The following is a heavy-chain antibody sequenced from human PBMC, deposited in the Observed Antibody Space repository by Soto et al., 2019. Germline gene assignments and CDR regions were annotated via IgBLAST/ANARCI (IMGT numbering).Heavy chain of an antibody. CDR2: ISYDGSNK. CDR1: GFTFSSYG. CDR3: AKDFRLDDFWSGYQIPTFDY. V-gene: IGHV3-30*18. D-gene: IGHD3-3*01. J-gene: IGHJ4*02. Sequence: PGGSLRLSCAASGFTFSSYGMHWVRQAPGKGLEWVAVISYDGSNKYYADSVKGRFTISRDNSKNTLYLQMNSLRAEDTAVYYCAKDFRLDDFWSGYQIPTFDYWGQGTLVTVSS.